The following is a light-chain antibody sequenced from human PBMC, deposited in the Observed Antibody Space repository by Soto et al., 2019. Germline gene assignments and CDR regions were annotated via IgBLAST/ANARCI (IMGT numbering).Light chain of an antibody. CDR1: QSVDSN. Sequence: EIVMTQSPATLSVSPGERVTFSCRASQSVDSNLAWYQHKPGQAPRLLISGASTGATGIPARFSGSGSGTEFTLTINSLQSEDFAIYYCLHYNNWSPVFGQGTKVDIK. CDR2: GAS. V-gene: IGKV3-15*01. CDR3: LHYNNWSPV. J-gene: IGKJ1*01.